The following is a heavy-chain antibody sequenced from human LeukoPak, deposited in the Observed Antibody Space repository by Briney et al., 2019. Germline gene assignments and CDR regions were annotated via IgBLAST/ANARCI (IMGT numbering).Heavy chain of an antibody. J-gene: IGHJ2*01. D-gene: IGHD2-2*01. CDR2: IIPIFGTA. Sequence: ASVKVSCKASGGTFSSYAISWVRQAPGQGLEWMGGIIPIFGTANYAQKFQGRVTITADESTSTAYMKLSSLRSEDTAVYYCARVKYQPHATKHWYCDLWGRGTLVTVSS. CDR3: ARVKYQPHATKHWYCDL. V-gene: IGHV1-69*13. CDR1: GGTFSSYA.